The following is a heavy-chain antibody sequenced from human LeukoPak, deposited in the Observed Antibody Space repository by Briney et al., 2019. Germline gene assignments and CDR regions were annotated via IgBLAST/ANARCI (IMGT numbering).Heavy chain of an antibody. V-gene: IGHV4-59*01. CDR1: GGSTSYYY. CDR2: IYYSGTT. CDR3: AREDPQTTVPEGMDV. Sequence: SETLSLTCTVSGGSTSYYYWSWIRQSPGKGLEWIGYIYYSGTTNYNPSLKSRVTISVDTSKNQFSLQLRSVTAADTAVYYCAREDPQTTVPEGMDVWGQGTTVTVSS. J-gene: IGHJ6*02. D-gene: IGHD4-17*01.